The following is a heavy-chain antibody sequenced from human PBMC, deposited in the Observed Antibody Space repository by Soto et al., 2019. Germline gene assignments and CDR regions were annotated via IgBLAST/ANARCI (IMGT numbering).Heavy chain of an antibody. CDR1: GYSFSLYG. CDR2: ISTYNGNT. Sequence: QVQLVQSGAEMKKPGASVKVSCKASGYSFSLYGISWVRQAPGQGLEWMGWISTYNGNTKYAQKFQDRVTFTTDTSTSTAYMEVTSLGSGDTAVYYCARMIASLLDYWGQGTLVTVSS. J-gene: IGHJ4*02. D-gene: IGHD2-21*01. V-gene: IGHV1-18*04. CDR3: ARMIASLLDY.